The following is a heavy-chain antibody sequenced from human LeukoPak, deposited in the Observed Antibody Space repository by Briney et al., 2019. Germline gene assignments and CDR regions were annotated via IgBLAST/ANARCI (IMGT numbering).Heavy chain of an antibody. CDR2: ISYDGSNK. CDR3: ATQYGDYPGRYFDL. D-gene: IGHD4-17*01. CDR1: GFTFSSYG. Sequence: GSLRLSCAASGFTFSSYGMHWVRQAPGKGLEWVAVISYDGSNKYYADSVKGRFTISRDNSKNTLYLQMNSLRAEDTAVYYCATQYGDYPGRYFDLWGRGTLVTVSS. V-gene: IGHV3-30*03. J-gene: IGHJ2*01.